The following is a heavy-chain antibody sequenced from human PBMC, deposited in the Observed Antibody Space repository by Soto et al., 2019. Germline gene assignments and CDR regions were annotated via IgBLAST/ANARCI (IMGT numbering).Heavy chain of an antibody. CDR1: GYTFTSCG. V-gene: IGHV1-18*04. Sequence: ASVKVSCKASGYTFTSCGMSWVRQAPGQGLEWMGWISAYNGSTNYAQKLQGRVTMTTDTSTSTAYMELRSLRSDDTAVYYCARGFYCSGGSCCADLDYWGQGTLVTVSS. D-gene: IGHD2-15*01. J-gene: IGHJ4*02. CDR2: ISAYNGST. CDR3: ARGFYCSGGSCCADLDY.